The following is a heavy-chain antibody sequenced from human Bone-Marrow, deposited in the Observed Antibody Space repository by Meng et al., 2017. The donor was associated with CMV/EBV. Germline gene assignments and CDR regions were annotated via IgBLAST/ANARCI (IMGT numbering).Heavy chain of an antibody. Sequence: SLKIACAASGFTFDDYAMHWGRQAPGKGLEWVSGISWNSGSIGYADSVKGRFTISRDNAKNSLYLQMNSLRAEDTALYYCAKDRTRGAIFGVVIMRKTLMYGMDVWVQGTTVTVSS. CDR3: AKDRTRGAIFGVVIMRKTLMYGMDV. D-gene: IGHD3-3*01. CDR2: ISWNSGSI. V-gene: IGHV3-9*01. J-gene: IGHJ6*02. CDR1: GFTFDDYA.